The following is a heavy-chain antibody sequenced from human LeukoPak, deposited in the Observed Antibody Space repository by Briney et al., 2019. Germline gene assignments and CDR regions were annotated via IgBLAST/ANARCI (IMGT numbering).Heavy chain of an antibody. CDR3: ASGGIYYGAAFDF. Sequence: GASVKVSCKASGYTFTDYYIHWVRQAPGQGPEWMGWLNSESGGTKYAQRFQARVTMTRDTSISAAYMELTRLRSDDTALYYCASGGIYYGAAFDFWGQGSLVTVSA. D-gene: IGHD1-26*01. CDR2: LNSESGGT. V-gene: IGHV1-2*02. CDR1: GYTFTDYY. J-gene: IGHJ4*02.